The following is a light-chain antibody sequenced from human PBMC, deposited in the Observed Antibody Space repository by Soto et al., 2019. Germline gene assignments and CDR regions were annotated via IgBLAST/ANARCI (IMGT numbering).Light chain of an antibody. J-gene: IGKJ4*01. CDR2: DAS. CDR1: QSVSRY. V-gene: IGKV3-11*01. Sequence: EVVMRQSPATLSVSPGEGATLSCRASQSVSRYLAWYQQKPGQTPRLLIYDASNRAAGIPARFSGSGSGTDFTLTISSLEPEDFAVYYCQQRSNWPLTFGGGTKVDIK. CDR3: QQRSNWPLT.